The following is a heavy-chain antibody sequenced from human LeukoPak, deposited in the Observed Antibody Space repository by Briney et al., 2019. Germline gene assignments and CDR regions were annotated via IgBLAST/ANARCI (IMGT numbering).Heavy chain of an antibody. Sequence: PSETLSLTCTVSGGSISSSSYYWGWIRQPPGKGLEWIGSIYYSGSTYYNPSLKSRVTISVDTSKNQFSLRLSSVTAADTAVYYCARDYDLWSGYSVGYFDYWGQGTLVTVSS. V-gene: IGHV4-39*07. D-gene: IGHD3-3*01. J-gene: IGHJ4*02. CDR2: IYYSGST. CDR1: GGSISSSSYY. CDR3: ARDYDLWSGYSVGYFDY.